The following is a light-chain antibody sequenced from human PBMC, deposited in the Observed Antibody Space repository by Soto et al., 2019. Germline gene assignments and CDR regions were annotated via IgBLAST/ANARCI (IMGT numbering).Light chain of an antibody. CDR2: DVT. CDR3: SSYTRSDTRI. V-gene: IGLV2-14*03. J-gene: IGLJ2*01. CDR1: SSDVGAYNY. Sequence: QSALTQPASVSGSPGQSITISCTGTSSDVGAYNYVSWYQHHPGKAPKLIICDVTNRPSGVSNRFSGSKSGNTASLTISGLQAEDEADYYCSSYTRSDTRIFGGGTKLTVL.